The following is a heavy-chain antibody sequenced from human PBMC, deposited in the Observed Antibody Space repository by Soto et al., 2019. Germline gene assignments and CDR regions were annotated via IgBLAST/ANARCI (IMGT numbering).Heavy chain of an antibody. J-gene: IGHJ5*02. CDR2: IYYSGST. D-gene: IGHD5-18*01. Sequence: SETLSLTCTVSGGSVSSGSYYWSWIRQPPGKGLEWIGYIYYSGSTNYNPSLKSRVTISVDTSKNQFSLKLSSVTAADTAVYYCARWIQLWSYNWFAPWGQGSLVTSPQ. CDR1: GGSVSSGSYY. V-gene: IGHV4-61*01. CDR3: ARWIQLWSYNWFAP.